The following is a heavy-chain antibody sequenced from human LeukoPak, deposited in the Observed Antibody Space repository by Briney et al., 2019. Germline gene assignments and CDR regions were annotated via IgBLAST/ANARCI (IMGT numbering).Heavy chain of an antibody. V-gene: IGHV3-30*04. D-gene: IGHD6-19*01. J-gene: IGHJ6*03. CDR1: GFTFSSYA. Sequence: GGSLRLSCAASGFTFSSYAMHWVRQAPGKGLEWVAVISYDGSNKYYADSVKGRFTISRDNSKNTLYLQMNSLRAEDTAVYYCARVAPWQWLENYYYYYMDVWGKGTTVTVSS. CDR2: ISYDGSNK. CDR3: ARVAPWQWLENYYYYYMDV.